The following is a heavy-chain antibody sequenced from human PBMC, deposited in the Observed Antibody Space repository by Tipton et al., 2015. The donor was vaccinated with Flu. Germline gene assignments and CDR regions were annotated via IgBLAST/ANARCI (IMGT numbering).Heavy chain of an antibody. J-gene: IGHJ3*02. CDR2: VYYSGTT. CDR1: GDSLSSYY. D-gene: IGHD1-26*01. CDR3: ARDRHSGSYYENDAFDI. V-gene: IGHV4-59*01. Sequence: TLSLTCTVSGDSLSSYYWSWIRQPPGKGLEWIGQVYYSGTTNYNPSLKSRVTISLNKSKNQFSLKLSSVTAADTAVYYCARDRHSGSYYENDAFDIWGQGAMVTVSS.